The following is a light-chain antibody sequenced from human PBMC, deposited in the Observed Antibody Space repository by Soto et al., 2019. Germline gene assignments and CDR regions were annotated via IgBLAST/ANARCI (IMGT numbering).Light chain of an antibody. Sequence: QSVLTQPPSVSAAPGQTVTISCSGSSSNIGNNYNYVSWYQQLPGTAPKVLIYDNNQRPSGISDRFSGSKSGTSATLDITGLQTGDEADYYCETWDSSLSAHVFGGGTKVTVL. V-gene: IGLV1-51*01. CDR1: SSNIGNNYNY. CDR3: ETWDSSLSAHV. J-gene: IGLJ2*01. CDR2: DNN.